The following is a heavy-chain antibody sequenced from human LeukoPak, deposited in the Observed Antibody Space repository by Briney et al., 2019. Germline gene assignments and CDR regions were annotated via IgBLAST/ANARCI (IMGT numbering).Heavy chain of an antibody. CDR2: ISWNSGSI. V-gene: IGHV3-9*01. J-gene: IGHJ3*02. D-gene: IGHD3-3*01. CDR3: AKDKRYDFWSGNDAFDI. Sequence: GGSLRLSCAASGFTFYDYAMHWVRHAPGKGLEWVSGISWNSGSIGYADSVKGRFTISRDNAKNSLYLQMNSLRAEDTALYYCAKDKRYDFWSGNDAFDIWGQGTMVTVSS. CDR1: GFTFYDYA.